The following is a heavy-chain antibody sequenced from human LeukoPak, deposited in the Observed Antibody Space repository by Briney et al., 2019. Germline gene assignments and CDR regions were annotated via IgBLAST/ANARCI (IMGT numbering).Heavy chain of an antibody. CDR3: ARGWSRAFFDY. J-gene: IGHJ4*02. V-gene: IGHV4-34*01. D-gene: IGHD3-3*01. CDR2: INHSGST. CDR1: GGSFSGYY. Sequence: SETLSITCAVYGGSFSGYYWSWIRQPPGKGLEWIGEINHSGSTNYNPSLKSRVTISVDTSKNQFSLKLSSVTAADTAVYYCARGWSRAFFDYWGQGTLVTVSS.